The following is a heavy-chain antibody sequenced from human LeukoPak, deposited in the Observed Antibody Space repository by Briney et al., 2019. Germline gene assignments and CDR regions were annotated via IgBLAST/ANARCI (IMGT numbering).Heavy chain of an antibody. CDR2: IKSKTDGGTT. V-gene: IGHV3-15*01. CDR3: TTDCLSYCSSTSCCGDDY. J-gene: IGHJ4*02. D-gene: IGHD2-2*01. CDR1: GFTFSNAW. Sequence: GGSLRLSCAASGFTFSNAWMSWVRQAPGKGLEWVGRIKSKTDGGTTDYAAPVKGRFTISRDDSKNTLYLQMNSLKTEDTAVYYCTTDCLSYCSSTSCCGDDYWGQGTLSPSPQ.